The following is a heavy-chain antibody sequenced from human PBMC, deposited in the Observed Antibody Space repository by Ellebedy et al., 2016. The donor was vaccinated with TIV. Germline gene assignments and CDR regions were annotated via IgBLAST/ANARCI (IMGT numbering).Heavy chain of an antibody. V-gene: IGHV3-23*01. J-gene: IGHJ4*01. CDR2: LRGSGGNT. Sequence: PGGSLRLSCAASGFTFNSYAMSWVRQAPGKGLEWVSALRGSGGNTYYADSVKGRFTISRDKSKNTLYLQMNSLRAEDTALYYCVKEGGNGDHPTTFDCWGHGTLVTVSS. CDR1: GFTFNSYA. CDR3: VKEGGNGDHPTTFDC. D-gene: IGHD4-17*01.